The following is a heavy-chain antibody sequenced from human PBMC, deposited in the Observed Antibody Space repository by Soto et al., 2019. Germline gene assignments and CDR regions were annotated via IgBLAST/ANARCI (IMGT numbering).Heavy chain of an antibody. CDR3: ANSYTATHYYYYGMDV. CDR2: ISYDGSNK. D-gene: IGHD5-18*01. CDR1: GFTFSSYA. V-gene: IGHV3-30*18. J-gene: IGHJ6*02. Sequence: GGSLSLSCAPSGFTFSSYAMHWVRQAPGKGLEWVEVISYDGSNKYYEDSVKGRFTISRDNSKNTLYLQMNSLRAEDTAVYYCANSYTATHYYYYGMDVWGQGTTVTVSS.